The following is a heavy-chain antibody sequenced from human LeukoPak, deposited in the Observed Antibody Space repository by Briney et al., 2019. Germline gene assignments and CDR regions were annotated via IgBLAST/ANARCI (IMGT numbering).Heavy chain of an antibody. J-gene: IGHJ4*02. V-gene: IGHV1-69*05. CDR3: ATLAVAGDYYFDY. CDR1: GGTFSSYA. CDR2: IIPIFGTA. D-gene: IGHD6-19*01. Sequence: ASVKVSCKASGGTFSSYAISWVRQAPGQGREWMGGIIPIFGTANYAQKFQGRVTITTDESTSTAYMELSSLRSEDTAVYYCATLAVAGDYYFDYWGQGTLVTVSS.